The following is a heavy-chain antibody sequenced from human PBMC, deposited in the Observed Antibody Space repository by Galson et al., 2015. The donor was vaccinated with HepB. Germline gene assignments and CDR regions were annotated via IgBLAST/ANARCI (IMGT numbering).Heavy chain of an antibody. J-gene: IGHJ4*02. D-gene: IGHD2-21*02. CDR1: GGSISSGGYY. Sequence: LSLTCTVSGGSISSGGYYWSWIRQHPGKGLEWIGYIYYSGSTYYNPSLKSRVTISVDTSKNQFSLKLSSVTAADTAVYYCARVVGARGDSIFDYWGQGTLVTVSS. CDR3: ARVVGARGDSIFDY. V-gene: IGHV4-31*03. CDR2: IYYSGST.